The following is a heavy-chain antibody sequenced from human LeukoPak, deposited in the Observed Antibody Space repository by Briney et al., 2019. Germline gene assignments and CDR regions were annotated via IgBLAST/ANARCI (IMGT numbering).Heavy chain of an antibody. V-gene: IGHV3-33*01. CDR2: IWYDGSNK. J-gene: IGHJ6*02. CDR3: AREASMDV. CDR1: GFTLSSYG. Sequence: GGSLRLSCAASGFTLSSYGMRWVRQAPGKGLEWVAVIWYDGSNKYYADSVKGRFTISRDNSKNTLYLQMNSLRAEDTAVYYCAREASMDVWGQGTTVTVSS.